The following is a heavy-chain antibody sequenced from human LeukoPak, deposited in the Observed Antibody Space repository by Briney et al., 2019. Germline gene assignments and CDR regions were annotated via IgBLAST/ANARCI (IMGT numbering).Heavy chain of an antibody. CDR1: GYSISSGYY. CDR2: IYHSGST. V-gene: IGHV4-38-2*01. CDR3: ASTSAYYDFWSGPSDAFDI. J-gene: IGHJ3*02. Sequence: SETLSLTCAVSGYSISSGYYWGWIRQPPGKGLEWIGSIYHSGSTYYNPSLKSRVTISVDTSKNQFSLKLSSVTAADTAVYYCASTSAYYDFWSGPSDAFDIWGQGTMVTVSS. D-gene: IGHD3-3*01.